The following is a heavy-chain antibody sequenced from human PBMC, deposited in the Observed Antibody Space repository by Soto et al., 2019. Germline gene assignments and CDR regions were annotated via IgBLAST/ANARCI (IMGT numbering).Heavy chain of an antibody. CDR1: GDSISNLDYF. D-gene: IGHD7-27*01. CDR3: ARGRYCLTGRCFPNWFDS. CDR2: IYKSATT. Sequence: LSLTCSVSGDSISNLDYFWAWIRQPPGQALEYIGYIYKSATTYYNPSFESRVAISVDTSKSQFSLNVTSVTAADTAVYFCARGRYCLTGRCFPNWFDSWGQGALLTVSS. V-gene: IGHV4-30-4*01. J-gene: IGHJ5*01.